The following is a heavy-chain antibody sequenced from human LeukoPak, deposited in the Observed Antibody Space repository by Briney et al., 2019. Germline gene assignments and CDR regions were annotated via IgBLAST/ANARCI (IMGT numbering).Heavy chain of an antibody. CDR1: GFTFTNSP. Sequence: GASVKVSCKASGFTFTNSPMQWVRQARGQRLEWMGWIVVGSGNTNYAQKFQERVTITRDMSTSTAYMELNSLRAEDTAVYYCAKPVAGPTYYFDYWGQGTLVTVSS. CDR2: IVVGSGNT. J-gene: IGHJ4*02. CDR3: AKPVAGPTYYFDY. V-gene: IGHV1-58*02. D-gene: IGHD6-19*01.